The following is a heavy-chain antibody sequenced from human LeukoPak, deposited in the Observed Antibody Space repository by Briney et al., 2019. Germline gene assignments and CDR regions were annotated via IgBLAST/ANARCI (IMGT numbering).Heavy chain of an antibody. CDR2: IFSKSDGEKK. CDR3: TTGRDYYGSSDFDD. J-gene: IGHJ4*02. Sequence: GGSLRLSCAASGFTFSNAWMNWVRQAPGKELEWVGRIFSKSDGEKKEYSVPVQGRFTISRDDSKNMLYLQMDSLKTEDTALYYCTTGRDYYGSSDFDDWGQGTLVTVAS. CDR1: GFTFSNAW. V-gene: IGHV3-15*01. D-gene: IGHD3-22*01.